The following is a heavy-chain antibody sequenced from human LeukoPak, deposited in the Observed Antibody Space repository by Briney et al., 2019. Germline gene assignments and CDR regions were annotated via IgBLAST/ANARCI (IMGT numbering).Heavy chain of an antibody. CDR3: ARPTWTNYMDV. V-gene: IGHV3-66*04. J-gene: IGHJ6*03. CDR2: IYSGGST. Sequence: GGSLRLSCAASGFTVSSNYMSWVRQAPGKGLEWVSVIYSGGSTYYADSVKGRFTISRDNSKNTLYLQMNSLRAEDTAVYFCARPTWTNYMDVWGKGTAVTISS. D-gene: IGHD3/OR15-3a*01. CDR1: GFTVSSNY.